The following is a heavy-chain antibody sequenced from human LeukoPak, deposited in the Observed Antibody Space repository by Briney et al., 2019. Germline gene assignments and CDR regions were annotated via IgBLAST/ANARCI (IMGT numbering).Heavy chain of an antibody. CDR1: GFTFSSYT. J-gene: IGHJ6*02. Sequence: PGGSLRLSCAASGFTFSSYTMSWVRQAPGKGLEWVSTISGSSGSAYYADSVKGRFTVSRDNSKNTLSLQMNSLRAEDTAVYYCARGQPGTPHYYYGMDVWGQGTTVTVSS. CDR2: ISGSSGSA. V-gene: IGHV3-23*01. CDR3: ARGQPGTPHYYYGMDV. D-gene: IGHD3-10*01.